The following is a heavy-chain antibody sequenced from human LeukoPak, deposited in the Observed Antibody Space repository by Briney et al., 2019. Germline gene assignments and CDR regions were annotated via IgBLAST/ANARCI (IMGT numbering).Heavy chain of an antibody. V-gene: IGHV1-8*01. D-gene: IGHD3-10*01. J-gene: IGHJ4*02. CDR2: MNPNSGNT. Sequence: RASVKVSCKASGYTFTSYDINWVRQATGQGLEWMGWMNPNSGNTGYAQKFQGRVTMTRNTSISTAYMELSRLGSDDTAVYYCARLWFGELLTVDYWGQGTLVTVSS. CDR3: ARLWFGELLTVDY. CDR1: GYTFTSYD.